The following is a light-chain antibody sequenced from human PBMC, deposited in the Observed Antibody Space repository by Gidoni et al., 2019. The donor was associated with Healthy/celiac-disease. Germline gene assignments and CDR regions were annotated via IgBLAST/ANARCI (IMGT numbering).Light chain of an antibody. Sequence: EIVFTQSPATLSLSPGERATLPCRASQSVSSYLAWYQQKPGQAPRLLIYDASNRATGIPARFSGSGSGTDFTLTSSSLEPEDLAVYYCQQRSNWRWTFGPGTKVDIK. V-gene: IGKV3-11*01. J-gene: IGKJ3*01. CDR1: QSVSSY. CDR2: DAS. CDR3: QQRSNWRWT.